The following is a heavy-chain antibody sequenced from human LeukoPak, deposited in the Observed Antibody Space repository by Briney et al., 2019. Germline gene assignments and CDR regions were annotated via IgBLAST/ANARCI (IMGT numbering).Heavy chain of an antibody. CDR2: ISYDGSNK. J-gene: IGHJ4*02. D-gene: IGHD3-22*01. CDR3: AYYDSSGYYYGRLRY. CDR1: GFTFSSYA. V-gene: IGHV3-30*04. Sequence: PGRSLRLSCAASGFTFSSYAMHWVRQAPGKGLEWVAVISYDGSNKYYADSVKGRFTISRDNSRNTLYLHMNSLRVDDTAVYFCAYYDSSGYYYGRLRYWGQGTPVTVSS.